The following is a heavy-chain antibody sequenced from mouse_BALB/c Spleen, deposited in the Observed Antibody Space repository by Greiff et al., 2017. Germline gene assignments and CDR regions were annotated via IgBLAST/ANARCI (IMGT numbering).Heavy chain of an antibody. V-gene: IGHV5-17*02. D-gene: IGHD2-4*01. Sequence: EVQLVESGGGLVQPGGSRKLSCAASGFTFSSFGMHWVRQAPEKGLEWVAYISSGSSTIYYADTVKGRFTISRDNAKNTLYLEMSSLRSEDTAMYYCARDDYEREFAYWGQGTLVTVSA. CDR3: ARDDYEREFAY. CDR1: GFTFSSFG. CDR2: ISSGSSTI. J-gene: IGHJ3*01.